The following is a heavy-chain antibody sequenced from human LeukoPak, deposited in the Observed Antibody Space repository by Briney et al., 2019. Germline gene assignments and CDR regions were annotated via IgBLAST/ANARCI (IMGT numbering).Heavy chain of an antibody. CDR1: GFTFSSYA. V-gene: IGHV3-23*01. J-gene: IGHJ5*02. CDR3: AKDRWEDYYGSGSYYMVSWFDP. Sequence: GGSLRLSCAASGFTFSSYAMSWVRQAPGKGPEWVSAISGSGGSTYYADSVKGRFTISRDNSKNTLYLQMNSLRAEDTAVYYCAKDRWEDYYGSGSYYMVSWFDPWGQGTLVTVSS. D-gene: IGHD3-10*01. CDR2: ISGSGGST.